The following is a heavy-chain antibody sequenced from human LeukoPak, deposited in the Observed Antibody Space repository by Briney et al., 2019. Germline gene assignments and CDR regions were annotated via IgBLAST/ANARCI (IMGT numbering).Heavy chain of an antibody. J-gene: IGHJ4*02. CDR1: GFTFSSYA. CDR2: ISYDGSNK. CDR3: ARDPGIAAATFYYFDY. V-gene: IGHV3-30-3*01. Sequence: GGSLRLSCAASGFTFSSYAMHWVRQAPGKGLEWVAVISYDGSNKYYADSVKGRFTISRDNSKNTLYQQMNSLRAEDTAVYYCARDPGIAAATFYYFDYWGQGTLVTVSS. D-gene: IGHD6-13*01.